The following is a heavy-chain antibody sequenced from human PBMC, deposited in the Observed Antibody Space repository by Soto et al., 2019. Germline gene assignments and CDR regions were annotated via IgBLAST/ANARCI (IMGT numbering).Heavy chain of an antibody. Sequence: SETLSLTCAAYGGSFSGYYWSWIRQPPGKGLEWVWEINHSGSTNYNPSLKSRVTISVDTAKNQFSLKLSSVTAADTAVYYCSVWAVTTGSAFDIWGQGTMVTVSS. D-gene: IGHD4-17*01. CDR2: INHSGST. CDR1: GGSFSGYY. CDR3: SVWAVTTGSAFDI. J-gene: IGHJ3*02. V-gene: IGHV4-34*01.